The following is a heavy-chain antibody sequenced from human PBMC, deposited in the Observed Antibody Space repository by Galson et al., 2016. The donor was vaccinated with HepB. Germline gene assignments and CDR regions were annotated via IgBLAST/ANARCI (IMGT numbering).Heavy chain of an antibody. J-gene: IGHJ4*02. Sequence: SETLSLTCVVDGGSFSAYQWAWIRQSPGRGLEWIGEINHSGYTNYNPSLGSRVTISIDTSGNQFSLRMTSVTAADTAFYYCARLSNGWIRFDSWGQGSLVTVSS. CDR3: ARLSNGWIRFDS. V-gene: IGHV4-34*01. CDR2: INHSGYT. D-gene: IGHD6-19*01. CDR1: GGSFSAYQ.